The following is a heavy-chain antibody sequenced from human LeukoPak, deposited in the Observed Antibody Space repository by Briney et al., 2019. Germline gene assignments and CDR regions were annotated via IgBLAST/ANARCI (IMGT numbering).Heavy chain of an antibody. J-gene: IGHJ4*02. V-gene: IGHV3-7*01. Sequence: GSLRLSCEASGFSMSAYWMSWVRQAPGKGLEWVGNIKQDGSGRYYVDSVKGRFTISRDNAKKSLYLQMNSLRAEDTAVYYCARDWGAYYHFFDYWGQGTLVTASS. CDR3: ARDWGAYYHFFDY. CDR1: GFSMSAYW. D-gene: IGHD3-22*01. CDR2: IKQDGSGR.